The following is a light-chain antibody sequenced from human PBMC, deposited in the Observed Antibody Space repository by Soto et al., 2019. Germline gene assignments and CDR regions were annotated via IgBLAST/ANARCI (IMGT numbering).Light chain of an antibody. CDR3: ASYTSSTSYV. CDR2: EVT. Sequence: QSALTQSASVSGSPGQSITISCTGTSSDVGAYNRVSWYQQYPGKAPKLMIYEVTNRPSGVSNRFSGSKSGNTASLTISGLQAEDEGDYYCASYTSSTSYVFGTGTKVTVL. CDR1: SSDVGAYNR. J-gene: IGLJ1*01. V-gene: IGLV2-14*01.